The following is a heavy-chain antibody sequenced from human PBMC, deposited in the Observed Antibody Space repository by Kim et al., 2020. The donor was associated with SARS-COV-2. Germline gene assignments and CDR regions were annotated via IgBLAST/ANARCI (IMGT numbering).Heavy chain of an antibody. CDR1: GYTFTNFA. CDR3: ARERADTAMAGGFDY. J-gene: IGHJ4*02. V-gene: IGHV7-4-1*02. Sequence: ASVKVSCKASGYTFTNFAIYWVRQAPGQGLEYMGWINTNIGNPTYAQGFTGRFVSSLDTSVSTAYLQIRSLKAEDTAVYYCARERADTAMAGGFDYWGQG. CDR2: INTNIGNP. D-gene: IGHD5-18*01.